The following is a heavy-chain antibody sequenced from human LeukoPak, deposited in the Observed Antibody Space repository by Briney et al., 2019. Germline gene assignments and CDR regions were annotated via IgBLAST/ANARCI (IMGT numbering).Heavy chain of an antibody. CDR3: ASPKTLELLSGSSQFDY. D-gene: IGHD1-26*01. CDR1: GGTFISYA. J-gene: IGHJ4*02. V-gene: IGHV1-69*05. CDR2: IIPIFGTA. Sequence: SVKVSCKASGGTFISYAISWVGQAPGQGVEWMGRIIPIFGTANYAQKFQGRVTITTDESTSTAYMELSSLRSEDTAVYYCASPKTLELLSGSSQFDYWGQGTLVTVSS.